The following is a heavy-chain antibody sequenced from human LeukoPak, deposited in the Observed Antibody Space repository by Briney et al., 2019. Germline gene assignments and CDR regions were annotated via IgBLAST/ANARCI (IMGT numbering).Heavy chain of an antibody. CDR3: AKEVYYDSSAYIDY. V-gene: IGHV3-30*18. D-gene: IGHD3-22*01. Sequence: PGGSLRLSCAASGFTFSSYGMHWVRQAPGKGLEWVGVISYDGSNKQYGDSVKGRFTISRDNSKNTLYLEMNSLRAEDTAVYYCAKEVYYDSSAYIDYWGQGTLVTVSS. J-gene: IGHJ4*02. CDR2: ISYDGSNK. CDR1: GFTFSSYG.